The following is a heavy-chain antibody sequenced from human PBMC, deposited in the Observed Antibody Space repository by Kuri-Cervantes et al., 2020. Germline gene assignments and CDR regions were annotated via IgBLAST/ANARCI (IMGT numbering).Heavy chain of an antibody. V-gene: IGHV3-53*01. Sequence: GESLKISCAASGFTVSSNYMSWVRQAPGKGLEWVSVIYSGGSTYYADSVKGRFTISRDNAKNSLYLQMNSLRAEDTAVYYCARDWFGYDSSGYTGWGQGTLVTVSS. CDR3: ARDWFGYDSSGYTG. CDR1: GFTVSSNY. CDR2: IYSGGST. D-gene: IGHD3-22*01. J-gene: IGHJ4*02.